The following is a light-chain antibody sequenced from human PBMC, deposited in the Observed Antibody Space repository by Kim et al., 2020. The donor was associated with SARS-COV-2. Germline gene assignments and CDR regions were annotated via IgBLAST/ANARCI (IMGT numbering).Light chain of an antibody. CDR2: DTG. V-gene: IGLV7-46*01. CDR1: TGPVTSGHF. J-gene: IGLJ3*02. CDR3: FLSYSGVRV. Sequence: PGGTVTLTCGSSTGPVTSGHFPYWFQQKPGQALRTLIYDTGNKQSSTPALFSGSLLGGKAALTLSGAQPGDEADYYCFLSYSGVRVFGGGTQLTVL.